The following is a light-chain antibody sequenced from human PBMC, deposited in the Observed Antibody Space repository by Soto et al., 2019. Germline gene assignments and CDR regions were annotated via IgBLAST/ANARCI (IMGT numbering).Light chain of an antibody. Sequence: QSXLTQPASVSGSPGRSITISCTGTSSDVGGYNYVSWYQHHPGKAPKLMIFDVSNRPSGVSNRFSGSKSGNTASLTISGLQPEDEADYYCSSYTTSNTRQIVFGTGTKVTVL. V-gene: IGLV2-14*03. J-gene: IGLJ1*01. CDR1: SSDVGGYNY. CDR3: SSYTTSNTRQIV. CDR2: DVS.